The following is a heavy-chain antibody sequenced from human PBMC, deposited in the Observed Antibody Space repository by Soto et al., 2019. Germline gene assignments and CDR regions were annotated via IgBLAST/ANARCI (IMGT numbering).Heavy chain of an antibody. V-gene: IGHV2-5*02. CDR3: AHSPGVVVYASYYFDY. CDR1: GFSLSTSGVG. J-gene: IGHJ4*02. CDR2: IYWDDDK. D-gene: IGHD2-8*02. Sequence: SGPTLVKPTQTLTLTCTFSGFSLSTSGVGVGWIRQPPGKALEWLALIYWDDDKRYSPSLKSRLTITKDTSKNQVVLTMTNMDPVDTATYYCAHSPGVVVYASYYFDYWGQGTLVTVSS.